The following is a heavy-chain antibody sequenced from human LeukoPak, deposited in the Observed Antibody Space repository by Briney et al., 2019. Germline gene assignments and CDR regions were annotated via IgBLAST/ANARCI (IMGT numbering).Heavy chain of an antibody. V-gene: IGHV1-18*01. D-gene: IGHD3-3*01. CDR2: ISAYNGNT. CDR3: ARVKSPYYDFWSGYTPPDY. Sequence: ASVKVSCKASGYTFTSYGISWVRQAPGQGLEWMGWISAYNGNTNYAQKLQGKVTMTTDTSTSTAYMELRSLRSDDTAVYYCARVKSPYYDFWSGYTPPDYWGQGTLVTVSS. J-gene: IGHJ4*02. CDR1: GYTFTSYG.